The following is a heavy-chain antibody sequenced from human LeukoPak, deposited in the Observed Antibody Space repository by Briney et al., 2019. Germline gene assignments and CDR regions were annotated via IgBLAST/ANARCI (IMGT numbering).Heavy chain of an antibody. CDR3: ARLWFGEPRALDY. D-gene: IGHD3-10*01. J-gene: IGHJ4*02. CDR1: GGSISSYY. CDR2: IYNSGST. V-gene: IGHV4-59*01. Sequence: SETLSLTCTVSGGSISSYYRSWIRQPPGKGLEWIGYIYNSGSTHYNPSLKSRVTISVDTSKNQFSLKLSSVTAADTAMYYCARLWFGEPRALDYWGQGTLVTVSS.